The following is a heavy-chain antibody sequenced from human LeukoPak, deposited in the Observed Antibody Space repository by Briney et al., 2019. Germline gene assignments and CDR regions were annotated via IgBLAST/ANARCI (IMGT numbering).Heavy chain of an antibody. CDR1: GFTFSSDA. CDR3: AREGDCSGGRCYRDTFDV. J-gene: IGHJ3*01. D-gene: IGHD2-15*01. V-gene: IGHV3-33*08. CDR2: IWYDGSNT. Sequence: PGGSLRLSCAASGFTFSSDAMHWVRQAPGKGLEWVAVIWYDGSNTYYADSVKGRFTISRDNSQNTLYLQVSSLRVEDTAVYYCAREGDCSGGRCYRDTFDVWGQGTMVTVSS.